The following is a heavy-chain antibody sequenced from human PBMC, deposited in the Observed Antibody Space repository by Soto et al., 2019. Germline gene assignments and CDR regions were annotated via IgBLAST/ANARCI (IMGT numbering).Heavy chain of an antibody. CDR1: GFTFSSSE. V-gene: IGHV3-48*03. J-gene: IGHJ4*02. CDR2: ISGSSSMI. Sequence: QPGGSLRLSCAASGFTFSSSEMNWVRQAPGKGLEWVSYISGSSSMIYYADSVEGRFTISRDNAKNSLYLQMDSLRAEDTAVYYCALDFWSAYSWGQGTLVTVSS. CDR3: ALDFWSAYS. D-gene: IGHD3-3*01.